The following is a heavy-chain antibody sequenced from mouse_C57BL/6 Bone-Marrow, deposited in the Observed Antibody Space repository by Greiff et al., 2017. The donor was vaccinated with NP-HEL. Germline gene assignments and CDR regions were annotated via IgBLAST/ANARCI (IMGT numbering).Heavy chain of an antibody. J-gene: IGHJ2*01. Sequence: EVQLVESGGGLVQPKGSLKLSCAASGFSFNTYAMNWVRQAPGKGLEWVARIRSKSNNYATYYADSVKDRFTISRDDSESMLYLQMNNLKTEDTAMYYCVRHENGYDVFDYWGQGTTLTVSS. CDR2: IRSKSNNYAT. CDR3: VRHENGYDVFDY. V-gene: IGHV10-1*01. CDR1: GFSFNTYA. D-gene: IGHD2-2*01.